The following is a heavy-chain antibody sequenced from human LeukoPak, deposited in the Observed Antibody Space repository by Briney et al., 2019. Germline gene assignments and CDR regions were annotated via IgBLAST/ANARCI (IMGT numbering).Heavy chain of an antibody. D-gene: IGHD2-8*01. J-gene: IGHJ3*02. CDR3: AREGGCTNGVCYTDAFDI. CDR2: IGTAGDT. V-gene: IGHV3-13*01. CDR1: GFIFSSYD. Sequence: PGGSLRLSCAASGFIFSSYDMHWVRHATGKGLEWVSGIGTAGDTYYADSVKGRFTISRDNSKNTLYLQMNSLRAEDTAVYYCAREGGCTNGVCYTDAFDIWGQGTMVTVSS.